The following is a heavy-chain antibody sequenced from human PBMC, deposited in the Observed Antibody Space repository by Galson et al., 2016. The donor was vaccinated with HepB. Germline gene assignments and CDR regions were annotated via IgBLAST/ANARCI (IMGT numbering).Heavy chain of an antibody. CDR2: TKADGRDK. J-gene: IGHJ3*01. D-gene: IGHD4-11*01. CDR1: GFTFSHFW. V-gene: IGHV3-7*01. Sequence: SLRLSCAASGFTFSHFWMSWVRQAPGKGLEWVADTKADGRDKFYVDSVKGRFTIARDNTKNSLYLQMNSLRAEDTAVYYCVRDDYLDVWGQGTTVIVSS. CDR3: VRDDYLDV.